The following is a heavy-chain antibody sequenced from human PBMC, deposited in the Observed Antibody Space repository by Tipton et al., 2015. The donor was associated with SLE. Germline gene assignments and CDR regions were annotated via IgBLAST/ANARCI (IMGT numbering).Heavy chain of an antibody. CDR3: ARVESGGWHFDN. J-gene: IGHJ4*02. V-gene: IGHV4-31*03. D-gene: IGHD4-23*01. CDR1: GDSISSGGYY. Sequence: TLSLTCIVSGDSISSGGYYWSWIRQYPGKGLEWIGYISYSGSTNYNSSLKSRLTISVDTSKNQFSLKLSSVTAADTAVYYCARVESGGWHFDNWGQGTLVTVSS. CDR2: ISYSGST.